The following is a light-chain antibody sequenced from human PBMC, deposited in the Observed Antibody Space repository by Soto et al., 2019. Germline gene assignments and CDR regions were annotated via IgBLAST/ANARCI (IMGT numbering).Light chain of an antibody. CDR3: SSYADSSTVV. CDR1: SSDVGGHNH. V-gene: IGLV2-14*03. Sequence: QSVLTQVASVSASPGQSITISCTGTSSDVGGHNHVSWYQQHPGKAPKLMIYNVDYRPSGVSNRFSGSKSGNTASLTISGLQADDEAYYYCSSYADSSTVVFGGGTKLTVL. CDR2: NVD. J-gene: IGLJ2*01.